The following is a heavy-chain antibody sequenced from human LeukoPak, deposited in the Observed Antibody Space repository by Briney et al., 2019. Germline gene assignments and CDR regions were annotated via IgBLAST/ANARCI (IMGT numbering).Heavy chain of an antibody. CDR3: ASGTPSTTNAFDI. V-gene: IGHV3-53*01. D-gene: IGHD1-14*01. Sequence: QPGGSLRLSCAASGFTVSSNYMSWVRQAPGKGLEWVSVIYSGGSTYYADSVKGRFTISRDNSKNTLYLQMNSLRAEDTAVYYCASGTPSTTNAFDIWGQGTMVTVSS. CDR1: GFTVSSNY. CDR2: IYSGGST. J-gene: IGHJ3*02.